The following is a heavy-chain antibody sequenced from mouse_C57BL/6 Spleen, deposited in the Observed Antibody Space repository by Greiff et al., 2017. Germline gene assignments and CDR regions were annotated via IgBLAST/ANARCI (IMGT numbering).Heavy chain of an antibody. V-gene: IGHV5-17*01. CDR3: ARGGNYVGYYAMDY. J-gene: IGHJ4*01. CDR2: ISSGSSTI. D-gene: IGHD2-1*01. CDR1: GFTFSDYG. Sequence: EVKLVESGGGLVKPGGSLKLSCAASGFTFSDYGMHWVRQAPEKGLEWVAYISSGSSTIYYAVTVKGRFTISRDNAKNTLFLLMTSLKTEDTAMYYCARGGNYVGYYAMDYWGQGTSDTVSS.